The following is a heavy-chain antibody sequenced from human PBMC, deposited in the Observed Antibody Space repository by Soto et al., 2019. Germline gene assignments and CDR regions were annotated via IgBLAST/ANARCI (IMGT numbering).Heavy chain of an antibody. V-gene: IGHV3-33*01. CDR1: GFTFSSYG. CDR3: ARDVGYGDYDAFDI. D-gene: IGHD4-17*01. Sequence: RRLSCAASGFTFSSYGMHWVRQAPGKGLEWVAVIWYDGSNKYYADSVKGRFTISRDNSKNTLYLQMNSLRAEDTAVYYCARDVGYGDYDAFDIWGQGTMVTVSS. J-gene: IGHJ3*02. CDR2: IWYDGSNK.